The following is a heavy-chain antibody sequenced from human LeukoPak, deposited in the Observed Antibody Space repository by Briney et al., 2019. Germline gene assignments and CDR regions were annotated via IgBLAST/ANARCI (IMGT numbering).Heavy chain of an antibody. CDR1: GFTFNDYY. CDR2: LNIGRTNT. Sequence: GALRLSCAASGFTFNDYYMSWIRQAPGQGLEWLSYLNIGRTNTHYADSVKGRFTISRHNAKQSLYLEMHNLRAEDTAVYYCQTDGPRFDPWGQGVLHRVSS. CDR3: QTDGPRFDP. V-gene: IGHV3-11*01. J-gene: IGHJ5*02. D-gene: IGHD5-24*01.